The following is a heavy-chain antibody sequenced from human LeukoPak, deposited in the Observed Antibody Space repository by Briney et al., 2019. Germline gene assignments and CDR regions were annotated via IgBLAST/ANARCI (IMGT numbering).Heavy chain of an antibody. CDR1: GYSISSGYY. Sequence: PSETLSLTCTVSGYSISSGYYWGWIRQPPGKGLEWIGSIYHSGSTYYNPSLKSRVTISVDTSKNQFSLKLSSVTAADTAVYYCARTILWFGEFSQHYYYYMDVWGKGTTVTVSS. V-gene: IGHV4-38-2*02. CDR3: ARTILWFGEFSQHYYYYMDV. J-gene: IGHJ6*03. CDR2: IYHSGST. D-gene: IGHD3-10*01.